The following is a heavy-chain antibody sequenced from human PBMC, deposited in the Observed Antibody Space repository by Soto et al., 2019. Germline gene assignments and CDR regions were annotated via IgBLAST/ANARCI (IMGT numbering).Heavy chain of an antibody. CDR3: AKGKLTGYCSGGSCYGLY. V-gene: IGHV3-30*18. CDR2: ISYDGSNK. Sequence: QVQLVESGGGVVQPGRSLRLSCAASGFTFSSYGMHWVRQAPGKGLEWVAVISYDGSNKYYVDSVKGRFTISRDNSQNTLYLQMNSLRAEDTAVYYCAKGKLTGYCSGGSCYGLYWGQGPLVTVSS. J-gene: IGHJ4*02. CDR1: GFTFSSYG. D-gene: IGHD2-15*01.